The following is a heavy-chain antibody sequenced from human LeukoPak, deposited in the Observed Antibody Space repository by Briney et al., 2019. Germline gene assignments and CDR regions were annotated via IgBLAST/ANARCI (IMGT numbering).Heavy chain of an antibody. J-gene: IGHJ4*02. V-gene: IGHV3-21*01. Sequence: PGGSLRLSCAASGFTFSSYSMNWVRQAPGKGLEWVSSISSSSSYIYYADSVKGRFTISRDNAKNSLYLQMNSLRAEDTAVYYCARDGSDYGDYLYYFDYWGQGTLVTVSS. CDR1: GFTFSSYS. D-gene: IGHD4-17*01. CDR3: ARDGSDYGDYLYYFDY. CDR2: ISSSSSYI.